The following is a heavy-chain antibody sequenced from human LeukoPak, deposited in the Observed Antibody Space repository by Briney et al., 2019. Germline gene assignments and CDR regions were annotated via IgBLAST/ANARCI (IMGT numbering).Heavy chain of an antibody. CDR2: ISAYNGNT. V-gene: IGHV1-18*01. CDR1: GYTFTSYG. D-gene: IGHD2-15*01. CDR3: AICSGGSSYYGMDV. Sequence: ASVKVTCKASGYTFTSYGISWVRQAPGQGLEWMGWISAYNGNTNYAQKLQGRVTMTTDTSTSTAYMGLRSLRSDDTAVYYCAICSGGSSYYGMDVWGQGTTVTVSS. J-gene: IGHJ6*02.